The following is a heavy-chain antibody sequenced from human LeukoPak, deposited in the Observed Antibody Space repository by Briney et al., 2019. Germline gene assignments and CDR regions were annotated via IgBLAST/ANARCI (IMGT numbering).Heavy chain of an antibody. D-gene: IGHD2-15*01. CDR3: VRDGQGSTPLDY. V-gene: IGHV3-74*01. Sequence: GGSLRLSCAASGFTFRRHWMHWVRQAPGKGLVWVSGISTDGSRPRYADSVNGRFTISRDNAKNTLYLQMNSLRAEDTAVYFCVRDGQGSTPLDYWGQGTLVTVSS. CDR2: ISTDGSRP. CDR1: GFTFRRHW. J-gene: IGHJ4*02.